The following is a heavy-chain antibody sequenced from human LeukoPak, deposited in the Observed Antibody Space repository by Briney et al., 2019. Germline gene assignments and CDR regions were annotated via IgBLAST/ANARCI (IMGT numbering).Heavy chain of an antibody. J-gene: IGHJ4*02. Sequence: ASVTVSCKASGYTFTSYGISWVRQAPGQGLEWMGWISAYNSNTNYAQKLQGRVTMTTDTSTSTAYMELRSLRSDDTAVYYCAGGLYYYDSSGYSHWGQGTLVTASS. CDR1: GYTFTSYG. V-gene: IGHV1-18*01. CDR2: ISAYNSNT. CDR3: AGGLYYYDSSGYSH. D-gene: IGHD3-22*01.